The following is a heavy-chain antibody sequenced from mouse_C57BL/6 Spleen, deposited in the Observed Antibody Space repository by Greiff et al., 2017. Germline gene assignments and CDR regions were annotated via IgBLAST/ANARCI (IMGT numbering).Heavy chain of an antibody. V-gene: IGHV1-7*01. CDR1: GYTFTSYW. CDR2: INPSSGYT. D-gene: IGHD1-1*01. CDR3: AYEAMDY. J-gene: IGHJ4*01. Sequence: VQLQQPGTELVKPGASVKLSCKASGYTFTSYWMHWVKQRPGQGLEWIGYINPSSGYTKYNQKFKDKATLTADKSSSTAYMQLSSLTYEDSAVYYCAYEAMDYWGQGTSVTVSS.